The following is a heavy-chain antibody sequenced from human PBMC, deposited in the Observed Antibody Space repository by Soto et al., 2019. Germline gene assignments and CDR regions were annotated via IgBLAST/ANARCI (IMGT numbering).Heavy chain of an antibody. D-gene: IGHD3-10*01. J-gene: IGHJ4*02. Sequence: EVQLLESGGGLVQPVGSLRLSCAASGFTFSIHAMSWVRQAPGKGLEWVSAIGVSGDTTYYADSVKGRFTISRDNSKNTMYLQMSILRAEETAVYYCAKVRSFGELRSLYWGQGTLVTVSS. V-gene: IGHV3-23*01. CDR1: GFTFSIHA. CDR3: AKVRSFGELRSLY. CDR2: IGVSGDTT.